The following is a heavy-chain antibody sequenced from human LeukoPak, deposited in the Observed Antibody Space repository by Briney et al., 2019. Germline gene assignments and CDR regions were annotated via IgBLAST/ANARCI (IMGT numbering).Heavy chain of an antibody. Sequence: AWETLSLTCTVSGGSISSHYWNWIRQPPGKGLELIGYISYSGSTNYNPSLKSRVTMSLDTSKNHFSLKLTSVTAADTAVYYCARLLGYCSGGSCYPRWFAPWGQGTLVTVSS. D-gene: IGHD2-15*01. CDR2: ISYSGST. J-gene: IGHJ5*02. V-gene: IGHV4-59*08. CDR1: GGSISSHY. CDR3: ARLLGYCSGGSCYPRWFAP.